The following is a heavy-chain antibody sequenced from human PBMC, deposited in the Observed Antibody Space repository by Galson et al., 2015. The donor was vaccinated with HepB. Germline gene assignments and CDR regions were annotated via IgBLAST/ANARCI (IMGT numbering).Heavy chain of an antibody. CDR1: GFTFDDYT. J-gene: IGHJ4*02. Sequence: SLRLSCAASGFTFDDYTMHWVRQAPGKGLEWVSLISWDGGSTYYADSVKGRFTISRDNAERSVSLHMYSLRAEDTAVYYCAREVMIRTLAHKTPDYWGQGTLVTVSS. CDR3: AREVMIRTLAHKTPDY. D-gene: IGHD3-16*01. CDR2: ISWDGGST. V-gene: IGHV3-43*01.